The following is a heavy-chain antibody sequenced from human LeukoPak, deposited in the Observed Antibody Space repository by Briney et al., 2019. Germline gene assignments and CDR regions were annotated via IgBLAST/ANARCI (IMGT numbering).Heavy chain of an antibody. CDR2: IYYSGNT. Sequence: ETLSLTCTVSGGSISSSTYYWGWIRQPPGKGLEWIGNIYYSGNTYYNPSLKSRVAISVDTSKNQFSLKLSSVTAADTAVYFCARDGYLAVDYWGQGTLVTVSS. J-gene: IGHJ4*02. V-gene: IGHV4-39*07. CDR1: GGSISSSTYY. CDR3: ARDGYLAVDY. D-gene: IGHD2-2*03.